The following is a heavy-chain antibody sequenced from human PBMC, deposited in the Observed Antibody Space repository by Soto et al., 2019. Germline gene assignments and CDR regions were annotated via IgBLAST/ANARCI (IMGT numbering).Heavy chain of an antibody. D-gene: IGHD3-3*01. V-gene: IGHV4-31*03. J-gene: IGHJ4*02. CDR3: AGGSNYDQGGLAH. Sequence: QVQLEESGPDLLKPSQTLSLTCSVPGASISSTSYYWTWIRQLPGQCLEFIGYIYHSGGTFYNPSLERRLRISVDTSQNHFSLDLRSVTATDTAGYYCAGGSNYDQGGLAHWGKGIRVAFSS. CDR1: GASISSTSYY. CDR2: IYHSGGT.